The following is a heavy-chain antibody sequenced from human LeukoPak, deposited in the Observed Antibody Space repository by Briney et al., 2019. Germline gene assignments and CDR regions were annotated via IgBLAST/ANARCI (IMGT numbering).Heavy chain of an antibody. J-gene: IGHJ4*02. CDR2: ISGSGGST. V-gene: IGHV3-23*01. CDR3: AKDGYYYDSSGYYVY. D-gene: IGHD3-22*01. CDR1: GFTFSSYA. Sequence: GGSLRLSCAASGFTFSSYAMSWVRQAPGKGLEWVSAISGSGGSTYYADSVKGRFTISRDNSKNTLYLQMNSLRAEDTAVYYCAKDGYYYDSSGYYVYWGQGTLVTVSS.